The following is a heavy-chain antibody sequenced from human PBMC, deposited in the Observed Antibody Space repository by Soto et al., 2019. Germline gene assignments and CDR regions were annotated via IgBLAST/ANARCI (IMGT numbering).Heavy chain of an antibody. D-gene: IGHD3-22*01. CDR3: ARDSRPIVVVFGMDV. Sequence: GGSLRLSCAASGFTFSSYWMGWVRQAPGKGLEWVANIKQDGSEKYYVDSVKGRFTISRDNAKNSLYLQMNSLRAEDTAVYYCARDSRPIVVVFGMDVWGQGTTVTVSS. J-gene: IGHJ6*02. V-gene: IGHV3-7*01. CDR2: IKQDGSEK. CDR1: GFTFSSYW.